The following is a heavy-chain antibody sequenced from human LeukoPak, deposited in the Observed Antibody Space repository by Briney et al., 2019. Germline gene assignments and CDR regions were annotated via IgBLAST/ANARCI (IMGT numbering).Heavy chain of an antibody. J-gene: IGHJ5*02. D-gene: IGHD1-14*01. CDR3: ARASWRDEPFDP. CDR1: GFTFSSYS. CDR2: ISSSSSYI. V-gene: IGHV3-21*01. Sequence: GGSLRLSCAASGFTFSSYSMNWVRQAPGKGLGWVSSISSSSSYIYYADSVKGRFTISRDNAKNSLYLQMNSLRAEDTAVYYCARASWRDEPFDPWGQGTLVTVSS.